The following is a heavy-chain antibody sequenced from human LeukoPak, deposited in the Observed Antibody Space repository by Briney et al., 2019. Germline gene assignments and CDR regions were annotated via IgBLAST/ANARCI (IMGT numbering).Heavy chain of an antibody. J-gene: IGHJ4*02. Sequence: SQTLSLTCTVSGGSISSGGYYWSWIRQHPGKGLEWIGYINYSGSTYYNPSLKSRVTISVDTSKNQFSLKLSSVTAADTAVYYCARARILWPGYYFDYWGQGTLVTVSS. D-gene: IGHD2-21*01. V-gene: IGHV4-31*03. CDR2: INYSGST. CDR1: GGSISSGGYY. CDR3: ARARILWPGYYFDY.